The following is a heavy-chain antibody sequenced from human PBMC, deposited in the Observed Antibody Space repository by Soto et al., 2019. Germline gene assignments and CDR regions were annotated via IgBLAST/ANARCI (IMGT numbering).Heavy chain of an antibody. V-gene: IGHV1-2*02. Sequence: QVQLVQSGAEVKESGASVKVSCKASGYTFTGYYIHWVRQAPGQGLEWMGEISPYSGGTKYAQKFQGRVTMTRDTSISTVYVELSNLSPDDTAVYYCGRGRSGELVVFYWGQGTLVTVYS. D-gene: IGHD6-6*01. CDR1: GYTFTGYY. CDR3: GRGRSGELVVFY. J-gene: IGHJ4*02. CDR2: ISPYSGGT.